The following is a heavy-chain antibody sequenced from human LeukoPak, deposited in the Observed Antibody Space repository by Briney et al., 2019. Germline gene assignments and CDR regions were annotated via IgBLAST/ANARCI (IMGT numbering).Heavy chain of an antibody. V-gene: IGHV3-9*01. J-gene: IGHJ4*02. D-gene: IGHD6-19*01. CDR2: ISWNSGSI. Sequence: PGGSLRLSCAASGFTFDDYAMHWVRQAPGKGLEWVSGISWNSGSIGYADSVKGRFTISRDNAKNSLYLQMNSLRAEDTAVYYCARGLGSGWFFDYWGQGTLVTVSS. CDR3: ARGLGSGWFFDY. CDR1: GFTFDDYA.